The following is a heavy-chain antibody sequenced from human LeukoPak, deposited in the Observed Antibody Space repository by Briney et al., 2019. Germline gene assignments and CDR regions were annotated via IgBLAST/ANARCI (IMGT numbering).Heavy chain of an antibody. Sequence: GGSLRLSCSASGFSFSAFTMNWVRQAPGKRLEWVASIDSTGYYIRYADSLKGRFTISRENARNSLYLQMNSLGAEDTALYFCAKVLKNTPVIFAATDVDVFGFWGQGTMVTVSS. CDR2: IDSTGYYI. J-gene: IGHJ3*01. D-gene: IGHD2-15*01. CDR1: GFSFSAFT. CDR3: AKVLKNTPVIFAATDVDVFGF. V-gene: IGHV3-21*01.